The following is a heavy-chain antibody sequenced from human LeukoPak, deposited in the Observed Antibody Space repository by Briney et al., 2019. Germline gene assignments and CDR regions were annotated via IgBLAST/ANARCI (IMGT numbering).Heavy chain of an antibody. J-gene: IGHJ4*02. V-gene: IGHV1-24*01. CDR3: ARTPSTSETAAGSFDY. D-gene: IGHD6-13*01. CDR1: GYTLTELS. Sequence: ASVKVSCKVSGYTLTELSMHWVRQAPGKGLEWRGGFDPEDGETIYAQKFQGRVTMTEDTSTSTAYMELRSLRSDDTAVYYCARTPSTSETAAGSFDYWGQGTLVTVSS. CDR2: FDPEDGET.